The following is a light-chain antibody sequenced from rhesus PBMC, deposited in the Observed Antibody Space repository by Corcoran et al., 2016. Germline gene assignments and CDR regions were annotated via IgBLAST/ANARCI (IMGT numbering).Light chain of an antibody. V-gene: IGKV3-42*01. Sequence: EIVMTQSPATLSLSPGERATLSCRASQSVSSSLAWYPQKPGQAPKLLISGASSRATGIPARVSGRWAGTEFTLTISSLEPEDVGVYYCQQDYSWPPFTFGPGTKLDIK. J-gene: IGKJ3*01. CDR1: QSVSSS. CDR2: GAS. CDR3: QQDYSWPPFT.